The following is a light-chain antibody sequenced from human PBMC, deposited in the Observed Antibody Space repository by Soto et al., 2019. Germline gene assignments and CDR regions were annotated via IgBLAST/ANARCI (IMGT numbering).Light chain of an antibody. CDR3: AAWDDGLSGYV. J-gene: IGLJ1*01. CDR1: SSNIGKNY. CDR2: RNN. Sequence: QSALTQPPSASGTPGQRVTISCSGSSSNIGKNYVYWFQLLPGTAPKLLIYRNNQRPSGVPGRFSGSKSDTSASLAISGLRSEDEADYYCAAWDDGLSGYVFATGTKVTVL. V-gene: IGLV1-47*01.